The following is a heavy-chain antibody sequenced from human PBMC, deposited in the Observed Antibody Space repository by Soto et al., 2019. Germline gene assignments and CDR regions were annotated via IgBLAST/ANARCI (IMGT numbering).Heavy chain of an antibody. CDR1: GGSISSDY. CDR3: ARALSNWDGRHFDL. Sequence: QVQLQESGPGLVKPSETLSLTCTVSGGSISSDYWSWIRQPPGKGLEWIGYIYYNGNSNYNPSLKSRVTISVDTSKNQFSLILSSVTAADTAVYYCARALSNWDGRHFDLWGRGTLVTVSS. D-gene: IGHD1-1*01. CDR2: IYYNGNS. J-gene: IGHJ2*01. V-gene: IGHV4-59*01.